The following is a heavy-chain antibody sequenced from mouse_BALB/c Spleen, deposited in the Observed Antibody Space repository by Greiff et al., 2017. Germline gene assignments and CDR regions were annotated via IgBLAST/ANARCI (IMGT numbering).Heavy chain of an antibody. Sequence: EVQLQQSGPGLVKPSQSLSLTCSVTGYSITSGYYWNWIRQFPGNKLEWMGYISYDGSNNYNPSLKNRISITRDTSKNQFFLKLNSVTTEDTATYYCARDPGKPYWGQGTLVTVSA. V-gene: IGHV3-6*02. CDR2: ISYDGSN. CDR1: GYSITSGYY. J-gene: IGHJ3*01. CDR3: ARDPGKPY.